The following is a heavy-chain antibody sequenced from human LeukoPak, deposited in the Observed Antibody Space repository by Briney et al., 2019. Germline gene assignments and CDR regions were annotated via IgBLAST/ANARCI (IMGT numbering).Heavy chain of an antibody. D-gene: IGHD6-6*01. J-gene: IGHJ4*02. CDR3: ARDLGIAARPVFDQ. CDR1: GFTFSNYA. V-gene: IGHV3-23*01. CDR2: FSGSGRNT. Sequence: GGSLRLSCAASGFTFSNYAMNWVRQAPGKGLEWVSTFSGSGRNTYYADSVKGRFTISRDDSKNTLYLQMDSLRAEDTAVYYCARDLGIAARPVFDQWGQGTLVTVSP.